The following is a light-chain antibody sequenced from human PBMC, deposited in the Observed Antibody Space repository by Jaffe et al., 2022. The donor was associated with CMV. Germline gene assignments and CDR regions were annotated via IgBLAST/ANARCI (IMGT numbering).Light chain of an antibody. J-gene: IGKJ1*01. V-gene: IGKV1-39*01. CDR2: ATS. Sequence: DIQMTQSPSSLSASVGDRVTITCRASQSISSYLNWYQQKPGKAPKLLIYATSTLQSGVPSRFSGSRSGTDFTLTISSLQPEDIATYYCQQWETFGQGTKVEIK. CDR1: QSISSY. CDR3: QQWET.